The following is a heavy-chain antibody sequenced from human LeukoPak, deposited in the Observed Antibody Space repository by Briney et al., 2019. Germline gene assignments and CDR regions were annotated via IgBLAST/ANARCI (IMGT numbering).Heavy chain of an antibody. V-gene: IGHV4-59*08. Sequence: NPSETLSLTCTVSGGSISSYYWSWIRQPPGKGQEWIGYIYYSGSTNYNPSLKSRVTISVDTSKNQFSLKLSSVTAADTAVYYCARHVNWNYVNWFDPWGQGTLVTVSS. CDR1: GGSISSYY. J-gene: IGHJ5*02. CDR2: IYYSGST. CDR3: ARHVNWNYVNWFDP. D-gene: IGHD1-7*01.